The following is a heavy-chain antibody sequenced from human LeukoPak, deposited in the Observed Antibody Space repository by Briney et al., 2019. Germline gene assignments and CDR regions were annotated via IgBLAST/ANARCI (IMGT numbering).Heavy chain of an antibody. Sequence: GGSLRLSCAASGFTFSSYWMSWVRQAPGKGLEWLADINKDGSEKYYVDSVKGRFTISRDYARNSLYLEMNSLRAEDTAVYYCARRYCSGGSCYSVDYWGQGTLVTVSS. D-gene: IGHD2-15*01. CDR2: INKDGSEK. CDR1: GFTFSSYW. J-gene: IGHJ4*02. CDR3: ARRYCSGGSCYSVDY. V-gene: IGHV3-7*01.